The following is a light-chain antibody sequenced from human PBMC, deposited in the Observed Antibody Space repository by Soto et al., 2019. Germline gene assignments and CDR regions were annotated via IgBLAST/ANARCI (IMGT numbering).Light chain of an antibody. CDR1: QSVSNN. CDR3: QQYNDWPWT. CDR2: GAS. V-gene: IGKV3-15*01. Sequence: KVMTQSPATLSMSPGERATLSCRASQSVSNNLAWYQQKPGQAPRLLIYGASTRATGIPARFSGSGSGTEFTLTISSLQSEDFALYYCQQYNDWPWTFGQGTNVEI. J-gene: IGKJ1*01.